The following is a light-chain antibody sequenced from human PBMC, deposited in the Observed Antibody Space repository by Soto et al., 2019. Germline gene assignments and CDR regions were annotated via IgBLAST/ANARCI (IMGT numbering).Light chain of an antibody. CDR2: DAS. CDR1: KSVSSN. CDR3: QQRSNWPRWT. J-gene: IGKJ1*01. V-gene: IGKV3-11*01. Sequence: ERVMTHSRATLAPSPLDTATLSCRASKSVSSNLAWYHQKPGQAPRLLIYDASNRATGIPARFSGSGSGTDFTLTISSLEPEDFAVYYCQQRSNWPRWTFGQGTKVDIK.